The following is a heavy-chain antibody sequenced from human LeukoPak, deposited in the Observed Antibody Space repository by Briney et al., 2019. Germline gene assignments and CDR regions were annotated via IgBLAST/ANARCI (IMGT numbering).Heavy chain of an antibody. J-gene: IGHJ4*02. CDR1: GFTFSTSC. CDR2: ISGSGGGT. V-gene: IGHV3-23*01. Sequence: GGSLRLSCAASGFTFSTSCMSWVRQAPGKGLAWVSSISGSGGGTYYADSVKGRFTISRVNSRNTLFLQMNSLKADDTAVYYCAKSGLNRFDYWGQGALVTVSS. CDR3: AKSGLNRFDY. D-gene: IGHD2-15*01.